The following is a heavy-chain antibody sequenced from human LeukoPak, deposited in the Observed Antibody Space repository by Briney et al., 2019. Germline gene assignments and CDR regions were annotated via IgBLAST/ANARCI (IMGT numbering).Heavy chain of an antibody. CDR2: INHSGNT. J-gene: IGHJ4*02. Sequence: KTSETLSLTCAVYGGSFSDYYWSWIRQPPGKGLEWIGEINHSGNTICNPSLKSRVTISVDTSKNQFSLRLSSVTAADTTVYYCARGLRRYSKAFPFDYWGQGTLVTVSS. V-gene: IGHV4-34*01. CDR3: ARGLRRYSKAFPFDY. D-gene: IGHD5-18*01. CDR1: GGSFSDYY.